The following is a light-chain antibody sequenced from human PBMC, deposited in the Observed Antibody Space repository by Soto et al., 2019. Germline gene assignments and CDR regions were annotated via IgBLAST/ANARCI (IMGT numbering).Light chain of an antibody. J-gene: IGKJ5*01. CDR1: QSISIY. CDR3: QQSYSTH. CDR2: EAS. V-gene: IGKV1-39*01. Sequence: DIQMTQSPSSLSASVGERVTITCRASQSISIYLNWYQHKPGKAPKLLIYEASTLQSGVPSRFSGSGSGTDFTLTISSLQPEDLAVYYCQQSYSTHFGQGTRLEI.